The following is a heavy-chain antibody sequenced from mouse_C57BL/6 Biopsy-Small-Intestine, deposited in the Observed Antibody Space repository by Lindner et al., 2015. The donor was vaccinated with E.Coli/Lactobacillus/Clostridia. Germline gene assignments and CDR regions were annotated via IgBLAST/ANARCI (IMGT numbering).Heavy chain of an antibody. V-gene: IGHV1-56*01. D-gene: IGHD1-1*01. J-gene: IGHJ1*03. CDR3: TRPLHYYGSSYWYFDV. Sequence: VQLQESGAELVRPGASVKLSCKASGYTFTSYWMQWVKQRPGQGLEWIGEIFPGSGSTYYNEKFKGKATLTVDKSSSTAYMLLSSLTSEDSAVYFCTRPLHYYGSSYWYFDVWGTGTTVTVSS. CDR1: GYTFTSYW. CDR2: IFPGSGST.